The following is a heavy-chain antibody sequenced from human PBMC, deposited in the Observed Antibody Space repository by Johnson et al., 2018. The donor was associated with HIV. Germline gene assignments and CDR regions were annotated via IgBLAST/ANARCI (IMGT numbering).Heavy chain of an antibody. V-gene: IGHV3-11*04. CDR3: ARDTASSSTLDAFDI. J-gene: IGHJ3*02. D-gene: IGHD2-2*01. CDR2: ISSGGSTI. Sequence: QVQLVESGGGLVKPGGSLRLSCAVSGFTFSDYYMSCIRQAPGKGLECVSYISSGGSTIYYADSVKGRFTISRDNAKNSLYLQMNSLRAEDTAVYYCARDTASSSTLDAFDIWGQGTMVTVSS. CDR1: GFTFSDYY.